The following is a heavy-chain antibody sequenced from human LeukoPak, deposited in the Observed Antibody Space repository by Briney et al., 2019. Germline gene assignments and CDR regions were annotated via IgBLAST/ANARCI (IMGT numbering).Heavy chain of an antibody. CDR1: GYTFTSYD. CDR3: ARVVHYYDSSGYLSYLDY. D-gene: IGHD3-22*01. V-gene: IGHV1-8*03. CDR2: MNPNSGNT. J-gene: IGHJ4*02. Sequence: ASVKVSCKASGYTFTSYDINWVRQATGQGLEWMGWMNPNSGNTGYAQKFQGRVTITADKSTSTAYMELSSLRSEDTAVYYCARVVHYYDSSGYLSYLDYWGQGTLVTVSS.